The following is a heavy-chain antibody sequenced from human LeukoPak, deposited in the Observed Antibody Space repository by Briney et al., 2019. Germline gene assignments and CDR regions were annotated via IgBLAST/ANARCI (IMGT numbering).Heavy chain of an antibody. Sequence: SETLSLTCAVSGGSISSSNWWSWVRQPPGKGLEWIGEIYHSGSTNYNPSLKSRVTISVDTSKNQFSLKLSSVTAADTAVYYCARSCGDIVVVVAATSCYFDYWGQGTLVTVSS. V-gene: IGHV4-4*02. CDR1: GGSISSSNW. J-gene: IGHJ4*02. CDR2: IYHSGST. CDR3: ARSCGDIVVVVAATSCYFDY. D-gene: IGHD2-15*01.